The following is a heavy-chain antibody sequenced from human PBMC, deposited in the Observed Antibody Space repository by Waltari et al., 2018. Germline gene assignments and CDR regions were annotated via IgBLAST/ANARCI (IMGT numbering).Heavy chain of an antibody. V-gene: IGHV3-9*01. J-gene: IGHJ6*02. CDR2: ISWNSGSI. Sequence: EVQLVESGGGLVQPGRSLRLSCAAAGFTFAGYAMHWVRQAPGKGLEWVSGISWNSGSIGYADSVKGRFTISRDNAKNSLYLQMNSLRAEDTALYYCAKDPPDGYYGMDVWGQGTTVTVSS. CDR1: GFTFAGYA. CDR3: AKDPPDGYYGMDV.